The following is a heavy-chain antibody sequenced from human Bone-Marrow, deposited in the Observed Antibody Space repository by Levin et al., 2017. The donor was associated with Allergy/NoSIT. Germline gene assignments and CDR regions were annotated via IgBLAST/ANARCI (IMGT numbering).Heavy chain of an antibody. V-gene: IGHV3-72*01. Sequence: GGSLRLSCVTSGFTFSDRYMDWVRQAPGKGLEGVARSKHKAESYASEYAASVTGSFTIFRDELKNSLFLQMNSLKAEDTAVYFCVRTYSDGSPFNQPCDLWGRGTLVTVSA. CDR3: VRTYSDGSPFNQPCDL. CDR1: GFTFSDRY. D-gene: IGHD3-22*01. J-gene: IGHJ2*01. CDR2: SKHKAESYAS.